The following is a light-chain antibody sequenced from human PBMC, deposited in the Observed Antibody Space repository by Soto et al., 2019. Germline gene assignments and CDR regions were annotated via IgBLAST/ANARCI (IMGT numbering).Light chain of an antibody. CDR1: QSISSN. V-gene: IGKV3-15*01. J-gene: IGKJ4*01. CDR3: QQYNNWPRAT. CDR2: RTS. Sequence: IVMTQSPATLSLSPGERPTLSCRASQSISSNLAWYQQKPGQAPRLLMFRTSSRATGSPPRCSGSGSGTEFNLTLSSLQSEDFGVYSCQQYNNWPRATFGGGAKVDIK.